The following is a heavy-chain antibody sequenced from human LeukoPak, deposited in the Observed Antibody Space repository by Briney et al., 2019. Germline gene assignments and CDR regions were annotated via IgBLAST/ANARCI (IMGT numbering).Heavy chain of an antibody. CDR1: GFIFSSYG. CDR3: ARARKGKKNDYGDRRNNYYYYYGMDV. J-gene: IGHJ6*02. D-gene: IGHD4-17*01. CDR2: IWYDGSNK. V-gene: IGHV3-33*01. Sequence: GRSLRLSCAASGFIFSSYGMHWVRQAPGKGLEWVAVIWYDGSNKYYADSVKGRFTISRDNSKNTLYLQMNSLRAEDTAVYYCARARKGKKNDYGDRRNNYYYYYGMDVWGQGTTVTVSS.